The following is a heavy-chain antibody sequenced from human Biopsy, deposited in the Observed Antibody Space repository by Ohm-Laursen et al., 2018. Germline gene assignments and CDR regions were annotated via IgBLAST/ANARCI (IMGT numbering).Heavy chain of an antibody. Sequence: TLSLTCTVSGCPIDSYYWSWIRQPPGKALEWIGYIYFTGRTSYNPSIKSRFTMSVNTSKKQFFLRLSLVTAADTAVYYCASAGYNPDWNFDLWGRGTRVTVSS. V-gene: IGHV4-59*12. CDR1: GCPIDSYY. CDR3: ASAGYNPDWNFDL. J-gene: IGHJ2*01. CDR2: IYFTGRT. D-gene: IGHD5-24*01.